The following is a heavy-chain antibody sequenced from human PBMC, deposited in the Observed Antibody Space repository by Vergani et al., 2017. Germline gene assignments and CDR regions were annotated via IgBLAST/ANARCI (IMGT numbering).Heavy chain of an antibody. CDR2: ISGSGGST. Sequence: EVQLLESGGGLVQPGGSLRLSCAASGFTFSSYAMSWVRQAPGKGLEWVSAISGSGGSTYYADSVKGRFTISRDNSKNTLYLQMNSLRAEDTAVYYCAGGGHYYDSSGYDQGYFDYWGQGTLVTVSS. D-gene: IGHD3-22*01. CDR3: AGGGHYYDSSGYDQGYFDY. J-gene: IGHJ4*02. V-gene: IGHV3-23*01. CDR1: GFTFSSYA.